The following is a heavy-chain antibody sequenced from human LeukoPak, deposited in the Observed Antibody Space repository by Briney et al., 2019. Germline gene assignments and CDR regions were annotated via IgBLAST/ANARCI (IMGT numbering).Heavy chain of an antibody. CDR1: GFTFDDYA. J-gene: IGHJ6*02. CDR2: ISGDGGST. Sequence: GGSLRLSCAASGFTFDDYAMHWVRQAPGKGLEWVSLISGDGGSTYYADSVEGRFTISRDNSKNSLYLQMNSLRTEDTALYYCAKDFDYYGSGRLYYYGMDVWGQGTTVTVSS. CDR3: AKDFDYYGSGRLYYYGMDV. V-gene: IGHV3-43*02. D-gene: IGHD3-10*01.